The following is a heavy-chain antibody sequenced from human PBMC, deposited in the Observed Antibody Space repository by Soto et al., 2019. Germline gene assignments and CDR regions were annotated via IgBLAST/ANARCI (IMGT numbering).Heavy chain of an antibody. J-gene: IGHJ6*02. D-gene: IGHD6-13*01. CDR2: IIPVLGTP. CDR1: GGTFTSTA. V-gene: IGHV1-69*01. CDR3: ASSAGLDHLLNYYGLNV. Sequence: QVLLVQSSAEVKKPGSSVKVSCKASGGTFTSTAFSWVRQAPGQGLEWMGGIIPVLGTPNYAQKFQARLTVTADASTTTVHMELSSLRSDDTAVYYCASSAGLDHLLNYYGLNVWGQETTVTVSS.